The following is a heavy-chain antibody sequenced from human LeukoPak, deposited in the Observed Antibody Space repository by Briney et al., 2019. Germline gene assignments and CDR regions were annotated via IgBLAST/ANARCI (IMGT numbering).Heavy chain of an antibody. J-gene: IGHJ3*02. CDR2: INPNSGGT. CDR1: GYTFTGYY. Sequence: ASVKVSCKASGYTFTGYYMHWVRQAPGQGLEWMGWINPNSGGTNYAQKFQGRVTMTRDTSISTAYMELSRLRSDDTAVYYCARRGGYGDLPDAFDICGHGTMVTVSS. V-gene: IGHV1-2*02. CDR3: ARRGGYGDLPDAFDI. D-gene: IGHD4-17*01.